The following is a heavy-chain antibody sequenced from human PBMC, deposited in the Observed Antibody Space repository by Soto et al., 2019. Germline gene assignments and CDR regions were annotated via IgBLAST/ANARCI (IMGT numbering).Heavy chain of an antibody. Sequence: SETLSLTCAVSGSSISSGGYSWSWIRQPPGKGLEWIGYIYHSGSTYYNPSLKSRVTISVDRSKNQFSLKLNSVTAADTAVYYCARVPSPWGQGTLVTVSS. J-gene: IGHJ5*02. CDR2: IYHSGST. CDR3: ARVPSP. V-gene: IGHV4-30-2*01. CDR1: GSSISSGGYS. D-gene: IGHD3-10*01.